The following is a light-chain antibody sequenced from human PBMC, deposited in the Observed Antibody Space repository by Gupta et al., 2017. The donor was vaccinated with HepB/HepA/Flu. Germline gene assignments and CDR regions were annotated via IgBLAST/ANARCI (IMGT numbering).Light chain of an antibody. CDR3: SSYTSSSTLV. J-gene: IGLJ2*01. Sequence: QSALTQPASVSGSPGQSITISCTGTSSDVGDYNYVSWYQQNPGKAPKLLIYDVSHRPSGVSNRFSGSKSGNTASLTIAGLQAEEEADYYCSSYTSSSTLVFGGGTKLTVL. CDR1: SSDVGDYNY. V-gene: IGLV2-14*01. CDR2: DVS.